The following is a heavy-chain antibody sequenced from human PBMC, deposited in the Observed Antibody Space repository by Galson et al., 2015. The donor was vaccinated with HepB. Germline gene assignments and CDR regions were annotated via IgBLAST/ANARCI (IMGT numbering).Heavy chain of an antibody. V-gene: IGHV4-59*08. D-gene: IGHD6-19*01. Sequence: ETLSLTCTVSGGSISSYYWSWIRQPPGKGLEWIGYIYYSGSTNYNPSLKSRVTISVDTSKNQFSLKLSSVTAADTAVYYCARRTHSSGWPRGYDYWGQGTLVTVSS. J-gene: IGHJ4*02. CDR1: GGSISSYY. CDR2: IYYSGST. CDR3: ARRTHSSGWPRGYDY.